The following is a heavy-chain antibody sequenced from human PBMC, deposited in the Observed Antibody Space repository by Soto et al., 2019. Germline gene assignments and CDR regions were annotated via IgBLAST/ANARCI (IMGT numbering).Heavy chain of an antibody. Sequence: ESGGDLVKPGGSLRLACAASGFSFSDSYMSWVRQAPGKGLEWLSYISGGSSYTNYADSVQGRFTISRDNAKGSLYLEMNSLRADDTAVYYCAKTIVAASGYYFVHWGQGNLVTVSS. CDR1: GFSFSDSY. CDR2: ISGGSSYT. CDR3: AKTIVAASGYYFVH. D-gene: IGHD2-21*01. J-gene: IGHJ4*02. V-gene: IGHV3-11*06.